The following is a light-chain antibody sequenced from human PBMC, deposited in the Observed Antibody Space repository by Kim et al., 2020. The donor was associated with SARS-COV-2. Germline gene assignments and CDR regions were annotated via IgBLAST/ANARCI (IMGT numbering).Light chain of an antibody. CDR3: QKYDRAPWT. CDR1: QGISSS. V-gene: IGKV1-27*01. J-gene: IGKJ1*01. CDR2: AAS. Sequence: IQMTQSPSSLSASVGDRVTITCRASQGISSSLAWYQQNPGKVPRLLIYAASALQSGVPSRFSGSGSGTDFTLTISSLQPEDVATYYCQKYDRAPWTFGQGTKVEIK.